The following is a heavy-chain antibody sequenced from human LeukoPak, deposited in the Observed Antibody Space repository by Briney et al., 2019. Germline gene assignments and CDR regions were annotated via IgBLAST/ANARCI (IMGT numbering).Heavy chain of an antibody. D-gene: IGHD3/OR15-3a*01. J-gene: IGHJ6*02. CDR3: ARDEAFWTYYGMDV. CDR1: GFTFSSYS. Sequence: PGGSLRLSCAAAGFTFSSYSINWVRQAPGKWREWVSSIISSSSYIYYANSVNGRFTISRDNAKNTLYLKMNSLSAEDTAVSYCARDEAFWTYYGMDVWGPGTTVTVSS. V-gene: IGHV3-21*01. CDR2: IISSSSYI.